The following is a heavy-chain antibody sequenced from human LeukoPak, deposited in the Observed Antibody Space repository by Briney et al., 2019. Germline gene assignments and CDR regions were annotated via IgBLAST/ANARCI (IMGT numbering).Heavy chain of an antibody. CDR3: ATETIGRHYDY. J-gene: IGHJ4*02. CDR2: IGRTGTDR. V-gene: IGHV3-21*01. CDR1: GFTFSSCG. Sequence: PGGALRLSCAASGFTFSSCGFNWGLQAPGKGLGWVSSIGRTGTDRYYADSVRGRFTISRDNAKNSMYLPMDSLRDEDTAVYYCATETIGRHYDYWGQGTLLTVSS. D-gene: IGHD1-14*01.